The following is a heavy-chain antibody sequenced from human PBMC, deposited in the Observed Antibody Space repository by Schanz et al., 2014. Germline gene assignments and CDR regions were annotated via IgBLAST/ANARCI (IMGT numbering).Heavy chain of an antibody. J-gene: IGHJ4*02. V-gene: IGHV3-66*01. CDR3: VRDLPRTFLFDY. CDR1: GFSVGNKY. CDR2: IYIGGNT. Sequence: EVQLVESGGGLVQPGGSLRLSCAASGFSVGNKYMNWVRQAPGKGLEWVSFIYIGGNTYYADSVKGRFTMSRDNAKNSVFLQMNSLRAEDTAVYYCVRDLPRTFLFDYWGQGTLVTVSS.